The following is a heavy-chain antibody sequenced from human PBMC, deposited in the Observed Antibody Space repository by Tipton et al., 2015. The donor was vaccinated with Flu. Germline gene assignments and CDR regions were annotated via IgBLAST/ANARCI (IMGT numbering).Heavy chain of an antibody. D-gene: IGHD1-1*01. CDR2: IYYNCNT. CDR1: GDSMNTDDFS. V-gene: IGHV4-30-2*01. J-gene: IGHJ4*02. CDR3: SRGLANFGPSTPFKH. Sequence: TLSLTCSVSGDSMNTDDFSWSWIRQPPGKALEWIGYIYYNCNTFYNPSFRNRVSMSIDRSKTEFSLKLKSVTAADTAVYFCSRGLANFGPSTPFKHWGQEALVTVSS.